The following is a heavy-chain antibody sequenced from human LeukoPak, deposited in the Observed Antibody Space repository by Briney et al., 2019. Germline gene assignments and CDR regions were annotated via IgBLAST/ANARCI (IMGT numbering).Heavy chain of an antibody. D-gene: IGHD3-10*01. J-gene: IGHJ4*02. CDR1: GFTFSSYW. CDR2: INSDGSST. CDR3: AKDLGLLWFGELKTTFDY. V-gene: IGHV3-74*01. Sequence: GGSLRLSCAASGFTFSSYWMHWVRQAPGKGLVWVSRINSDGSSTYYADSVKGRFTISRDNSKNTLYLQMNSLRAEDTAVYYCAKDLGLLWFGELKTTFDYWGQGTLVTVSS.